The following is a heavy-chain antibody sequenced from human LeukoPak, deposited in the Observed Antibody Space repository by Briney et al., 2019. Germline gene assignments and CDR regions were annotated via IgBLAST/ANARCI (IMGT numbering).Heavy chain of an antibody. CDR1: GYTLTELS. D-gene: IGHD3-3*01. CDR3: ATAKDDSVATIEY. Sequence: ASVKVSCKVSGYTLTELSMHWVRQAPGKGLEWMGGFDPEDGETIYAQRFQGRVTMTEDTSTDTAYMELSSLRSEDTAVYYCATAKDDSVATIEYWGQGTLVTVSS. V-gene: IGHV1-24*01. CDR2: FDPEDGET. J-gene: IGHJ4*02.